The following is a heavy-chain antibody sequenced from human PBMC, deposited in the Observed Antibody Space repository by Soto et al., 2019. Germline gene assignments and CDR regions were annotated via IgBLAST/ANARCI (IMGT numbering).Heavy chain of an antibody. CDR1: GFTFSSYW. D-gene: IGHD2-15*01. V-gene: IGHV3-7*01. CDR3: ARGGGVVVVVAATWALDI. J-gene: IGHJ3*02. Sequence: GGSLRLSCAASGFTFSSYWMSWVRQAPGKGLEWVANIKQDGSEKYYVDSVKGRFTISRDNAKNSLYLQMNSLRAEDTAVYYCARGGGVVVVVAATWALDIWGQGTMVTVSS. CDR2: IKQDGSEK.